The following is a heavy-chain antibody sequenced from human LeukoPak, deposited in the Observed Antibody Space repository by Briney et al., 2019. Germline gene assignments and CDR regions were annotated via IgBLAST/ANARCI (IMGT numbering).Heavy chain of an antibody. V-gene: IGHV3-11*04. CDR3: ARDLAAGNWFDP. D-gene: IGHD6-25*01. J-gene: IGHJ5*02. CDR2: ISTTGRTI. CDR1: GFIFSDFY. Sequence: GGSLRLSCAASGFIFSDFYMSWVRQAPGKGLVSVSYISTTGRTIYYADSVKGRFTISRDNAKSSVYLQMNSLRAEDTAVYYCARDLAAGNWFDPWGQGTLVTVSS.